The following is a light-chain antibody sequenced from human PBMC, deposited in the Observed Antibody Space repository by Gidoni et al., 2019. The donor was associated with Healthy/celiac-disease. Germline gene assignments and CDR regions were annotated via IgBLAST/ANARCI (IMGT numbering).Light chain of an antibody. V-gene: IGKV1-39*01. CDR1: QSISSY. Sequence: DIQMTQSPSSLSASVGDRATFTCRASQSISSYLNWYQQKPGKAPKLLIYAASSLQSGVPSRFSGSGSGTDFTLTISSLQPEDFATYYCQQSYHTPWTFGQGTKVEIK. J-gene: IGKJ1*01. CDR2: AAS. CDR3: QQSYHTPWT.